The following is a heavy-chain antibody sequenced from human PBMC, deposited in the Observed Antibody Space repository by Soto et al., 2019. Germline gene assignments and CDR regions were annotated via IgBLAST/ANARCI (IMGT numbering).Heavy chain of an antibody. CDR2: ILVDGRT. D-gene: IGHD6-19*01. V-gene: IGHV3-23*01. Sequence: GGSLRLSCAPSGFICSSYDMSWVRQAPGKGLEWVSTILVDGRTFYVDSVKGRFTISRDNAQNSLYLQMNSLTSEDTAVYYCARDRSADRFVQYFQHWGPGTLVTVSS. J-gene: IGHJ1*01. CDR1: GFICSSYD. CDR3: ARDRSADRFVQYFQH.